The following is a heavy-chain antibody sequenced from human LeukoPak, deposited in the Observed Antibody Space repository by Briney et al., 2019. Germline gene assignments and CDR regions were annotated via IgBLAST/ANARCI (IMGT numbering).Heavy chain of an antibody. D-gene: IGHD6-25*01. CDR1: GFTFSSYS. CDR2: ISSSSSYI. Sequence: GGSLRLSCAASGFTFSSYSMNWVRQAPGKGLEWVSSISSSSSYIYYADSVKGRFTISRDNAKNSLYLQMSSLRAEDTAVYYCARVSKTAYYFDYWGQGTLVTVSS. V-gene: IGHV3-21*01. J-gene: IGHJ4*02. CDR3: ARVSKTAYYFDY.